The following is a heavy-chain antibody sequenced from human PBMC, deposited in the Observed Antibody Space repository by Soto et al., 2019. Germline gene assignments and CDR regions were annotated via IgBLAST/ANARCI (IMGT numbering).Heavy chain of an antibody. V-gene: IGHV4-59*01. D-gene: IGHD3-16*01. Sequence: SETLSLTCSVSGGSISPYYLSWIRQPPGKGLEWLGYIFYSGSTNYSPSLKSRLTISVDTSKNQFSLRLRSVTAADTAVYYCARARYELGVYYYFYGMDVWGQGTTVTVSS. CDR2: IFYSGST. CDR1: GGSISPYY. J-gene: IGHJ6*02. CDR3: ARARYELGVYYYFYGMDV.